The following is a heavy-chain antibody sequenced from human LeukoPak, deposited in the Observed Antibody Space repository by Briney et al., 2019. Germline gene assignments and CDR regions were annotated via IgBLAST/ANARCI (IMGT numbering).Heavy chain of an antibody. V-gene: IGHV1-8*01. CDR3: ARVVAYCGGDCPYYFDY. Sequence: WASVKVSCKASGYTFTSYDINWVRQATGQGLEWMGWMNPNSGNTGYAQKFQGRVTMTRNTSISTAYMELSSLRSDDTAVYYCARVVAYCGGDCPYYFDYWGQGTLVTVSS. D-gene: IGHD2-21*02. CDR1: GYTFTSYD. J-gene: IGHJ4*02. CDR2: MNPNSGNT.